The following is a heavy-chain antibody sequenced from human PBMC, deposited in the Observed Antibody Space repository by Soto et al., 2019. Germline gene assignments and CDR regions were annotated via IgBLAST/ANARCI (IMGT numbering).Heavy chain of an antibody. CDR1: GYIFVNYG. D-gene: IGHD3-16*01. Sequence: QVQLVQSGDEVKKPGASVKVSCKASGYIFVNYGIAWVRQAPGQGLEWMGWISPYTGNTHSATKVQGRLTMTTDTSTSTAYMDQGSLTSDDTAVYYCVMVDNYVTPTPQVVWGQGTTVTVSS. CDR2: ISPYTGNT. CDR3: VMVDNYVTPTPQVV. J-gene: IGHJ6*01. V-gene: IGHV1-18*01.